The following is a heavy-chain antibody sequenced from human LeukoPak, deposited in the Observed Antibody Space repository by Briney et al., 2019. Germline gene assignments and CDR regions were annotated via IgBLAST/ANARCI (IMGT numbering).Heavy chain of an antibody. Sequence: SETLSLTCTVSGDSVTTTNFYWGWIRQAPGKGLEWIGSLYYGVNTYYKPSLKSRVTISVDTSLNQFSLILASVTAADTGVYYCARLRVQQLASSYYMDVWGKGTTVTVSS. J-gene: IGHJ6*03. V-gene: IGHV4-39*01. CDR1: GDSVTTTNFY. D-gene: IGHD6-13*01. CDR2: LYYGVNT. CDR3: ARLRVQQLASSYYMDV.